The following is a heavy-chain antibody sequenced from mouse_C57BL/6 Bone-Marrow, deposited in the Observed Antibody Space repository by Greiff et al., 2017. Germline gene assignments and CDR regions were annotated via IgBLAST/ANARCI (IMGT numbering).Heavy chain of an antibody. CDR2: ISNGGGST. CDR3: ARQGYYDYFDY. D-gene: IGHD1-1*01. CDR1: GFTFSDYY. J-gene: IGHJ2*01. Sequence: EVKLMESGGGLVQPGGSLKLSCAASGFTFSDYYMYWVRQTPEKRLEWVAYISNGGGSTYYPDTVKGRFTISRDNAKNTLYLQMSRLKSEDTAMYYCARQGYYDYFDYWGQGTTLTVSS. V-gene: IGHV5-12*01.